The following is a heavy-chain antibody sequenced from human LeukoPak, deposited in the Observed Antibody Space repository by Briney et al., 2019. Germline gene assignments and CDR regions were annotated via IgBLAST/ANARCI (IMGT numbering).Heavy chain of an antibody. D-gene: IGHD3-16*01. CDR1: GGTFSSYA. Sequence: SVKVSCKASGGTFSSYAISWVRQAPGQGLEWMGRIIPILGIANYAQKFQGRVTITADKSTSTAYMELSSLRSEDTAVYYCARDAFGTNEDYWGQGTLVTVSS. J-gene: IGHJ4*02. CDR2: IIPILGIA. CDR3: ARDAFGTNEDY. V-gene: IGHV1-69*04.